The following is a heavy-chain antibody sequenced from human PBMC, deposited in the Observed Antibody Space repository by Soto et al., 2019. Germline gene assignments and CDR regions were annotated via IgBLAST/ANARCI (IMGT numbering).Heavy chain of an antibody. V-gene: IGHV2-5*02. CDR2: IYWDDDK. CDR1: GFSLTTSGEG. D-gene: IGHD6-6*01. J-gene: IGHJ5*02. CDR3: AHRVEAARPFDP. Sequence: SGPTLVNPTQTLTLTCTFSGFSLTTSGEGVGWIRQPPGKALEWLALIYWDDDKRYSPSLKSRLTITKDTSKNQVVLTMTNMDPVDTATYYCAHRVEAARPFDPWGQGTLVTVSS.